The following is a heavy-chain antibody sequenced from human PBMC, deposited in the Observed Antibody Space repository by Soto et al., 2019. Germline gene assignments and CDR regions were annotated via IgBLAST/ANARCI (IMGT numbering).Heavy chain of an antibody. J-gene: IGHJ6*02. CDR2: ISYDGSNK. D-gene: IGHD5-12*01. CDR3: ARDRRRWLQLYYYYYGMDV. CDR1: GFTFSSYA. Sequence: GGSLRLSCAASGFTFSSYAMHWVRQAPGKGLEWVAVISYDGSNKYYADSVKGRFTISRDNSKNTLYLQMNSLRAEDTAVYYCARDRRRWLQLYYYYYGMDVWGQGTTVTVSS. V-gene: IGHV3-30-3*01.